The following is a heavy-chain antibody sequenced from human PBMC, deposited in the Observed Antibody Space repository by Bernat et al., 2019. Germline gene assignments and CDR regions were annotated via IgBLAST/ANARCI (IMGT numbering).Heavy chain of an antibody. V-gene: IGHV3-30*18. J-gene: IGHJ4*02. Sequence: QVQLVESGGGVVQPGRSLRLSCAASGFTFSSYGMHWVRQAPGKGLEWVAVISYDGSNKYYADSVKGRFTISRDNSKNTLYLQMNSLRAEDTAVYYCAKLGDYYGSGSSSPRFDYWGQGTLVTVSS. CDR2: ISYDGSNK. CDR1: GFTFSSYG. CDR3: AKLGDYYGSGSSSPRFDY. D-gene: IGHD3-10*01.